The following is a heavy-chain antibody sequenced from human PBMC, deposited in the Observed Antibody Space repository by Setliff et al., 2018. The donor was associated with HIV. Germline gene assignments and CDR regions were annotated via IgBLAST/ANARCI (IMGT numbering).Heavy chain of an antibody. D-gene: IGHD3-22*01. V-gene: IGHV1-8*02. CDR2: MNPNSGNT. Sequence: ASVKVSCKASGYTFSSYDINWVRQATGQGLEWLGWMNPNSGNTGYAQKFQGRVTMTRDTSISTAYMELNNLKFEDTAVYYCARARRDSYDRGRRNHYYIDVWGKGTTVTVS. J-gene: IGHJ6*03. CDR1: GYTFSSYD. CDR3: ARARRDSYDRGRRNHYYIDV.